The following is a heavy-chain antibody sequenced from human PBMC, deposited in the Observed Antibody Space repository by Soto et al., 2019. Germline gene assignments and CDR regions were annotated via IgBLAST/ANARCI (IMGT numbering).Heavy chain of an antibody. V-gene: IGHV3-30-3*01. CDR1: VFAVSSYS. J-gene: IGHJ4*02. CDR2: MSFDGNSK. CDR3: TRGRSMIANDDFEY. D-gene: IGHD2-21*01. Sequence: PGWVRRLSGAASVFAVSSYSMHWVRQAPGKGLEWVAAMSFDGNSKYFADSVKGRFKISRDTSKNTWSLEMESLGVEDSALYHCTRGRSMIANDDFEYWGQGTQVTV.